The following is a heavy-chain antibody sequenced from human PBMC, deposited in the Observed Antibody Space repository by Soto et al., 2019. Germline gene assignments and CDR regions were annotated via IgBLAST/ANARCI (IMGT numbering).Heavy chain of an antibody. Sequence: QVQLVEAGGGVVQPGRSLRLSCAVSGFTVSTYGMHWVRQAPGKGLEWVAVISRDGGTKYYADSVKGRFTISRDNSRNTLFLGMNRLSDDDMAVYYCSGEVASGYWGQGILVTVSS. CDR3: SGEVASGY. CDR2: ISRDGGTK. CDR1: GFTVSTYG. J-gene: IGHJ4*02. V-gene: IGHV3-30*03. D-gene: IGHD2-21*01.